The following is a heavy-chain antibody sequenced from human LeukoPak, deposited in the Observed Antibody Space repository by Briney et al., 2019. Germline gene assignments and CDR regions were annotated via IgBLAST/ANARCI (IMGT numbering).Heavy chain of an antibody. Sequence: GGSLRPSCAVSGFTFSSFNMNWVRQAPGKGLEWISYISSSRSTIFYADSVKGRFTISRDNAKNSLYLQMNSLRAEDTAVYYCARDDGVAGTEGYWGQGTLVTVSS. V-gene: IGHV3-48*01. CDR3: ARDDGVAGTEGY. J-gene: IGHJ4*02. CDR2: ISSSRSTI. CDR1: GFTFSSFN. D-gene: IGHD6-19*01.